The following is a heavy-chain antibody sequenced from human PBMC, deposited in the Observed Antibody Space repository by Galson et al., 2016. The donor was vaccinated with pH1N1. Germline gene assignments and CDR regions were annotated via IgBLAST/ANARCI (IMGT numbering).Heavy chain of an antibody. CDR1: GFTFTSYA. Sequence: SLRLSCAASGFTFTSYAMHWVRQAPGKGLEWVAVILYDGTNEYYADSVKGRFTTSRDKTQSTVYLQMNSLRTEDTAAYYCARDSEYSGHEGFHWAQGTLVIVSS. CDR3: ARDSEYSGHEGFH. D-gene: IGHD5-12*01. J-gene: IGHJ4*02. V-gene: IGHV3-30*04. CDR2: ILYDGTNE.